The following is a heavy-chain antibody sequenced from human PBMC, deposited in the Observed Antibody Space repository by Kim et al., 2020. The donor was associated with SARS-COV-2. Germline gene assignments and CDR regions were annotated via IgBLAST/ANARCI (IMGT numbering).Heavy chain of an antibody. CDR1: GYTFTSYA. V-gene: IGHV1-3*01. CDR3: ARDMGITIFGVVSI. D-gene: IGHD3-3*01. CDR2: INAGNGNT. J-gene: IGHJ3*02. Sequence: ASVKVSCKASGYTFTSYAMHWVRQAPGQRLEWMGWINAGNGNTKYSQKFQGRVTITRDTSASTAYMELSSLRSEDTAVYYCARDMGITIFGVVSIWGQGTMVTVSS.